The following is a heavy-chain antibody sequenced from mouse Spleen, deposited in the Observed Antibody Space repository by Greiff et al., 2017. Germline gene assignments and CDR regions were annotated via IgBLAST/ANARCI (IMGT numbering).Heavy chain of an antibody. CDR1: GYSITSGYY. D-gene: IGHD1-1*01. CDR3: ARVRPITTVVATRGYFDV. V-gene: IGHV3-6*01. CDR2: ISYDGSN. Sequence: EVKLQESGPGLVKPSQSLSLTCSVTGYSITSGYYWKWIRQFPGNKLEWMGYISYDGSNNYNPSLKNRISITRDTSKNQFFLKLNSVTTEDTATYYCARVRPITTVVATRGYFDVWGTGTTVTVSS. J-gene: IGHJ1*03.